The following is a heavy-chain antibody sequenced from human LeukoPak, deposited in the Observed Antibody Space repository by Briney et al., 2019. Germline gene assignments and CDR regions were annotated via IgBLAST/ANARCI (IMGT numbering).Heavy chain of an antibody. J-gene: IGHJ4*02. CDR3: VHLPYYDILTGYPSPNDY. V-gene: IGHV3-48*03. CDR1: GFTFSSYE. Sequence: GSLRLSCAASGFTFSSYEMNWVRQAPGKGLEWVSYISSSGSTIYYADSVRGRFTISRDNAKNSLYLQMNSLRAEDTAVYYCVHLPYYDILTGYPSPNDYWGQGTLVTVSS. D-gene: IGHD3-9*01. CDR2: ISSSGSTI.